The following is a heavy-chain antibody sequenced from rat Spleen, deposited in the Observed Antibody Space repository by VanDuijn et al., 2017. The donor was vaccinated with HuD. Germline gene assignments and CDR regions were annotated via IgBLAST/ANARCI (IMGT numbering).Heavy chain of an antibody. J-gene: IGHJ3*01. CDR1: GFPFSDSY. CDR2: ISHDGSST. V-gene: IGHV5-29*01. CDR3: ARDAYGGYSVGFAY. D-gene: IGHD1-11*01. Sequence: EVQLVESDGGLVQPGRSLKLSCAASGFPFSDSYMAWVPPAPTKGLEWVATISHDGSSTYYRDSVKGRFTISRDNAKSTLYLQMDSLRSEDTATYYCARDAYGGYSVGFAYWGQGTLVTVSS.